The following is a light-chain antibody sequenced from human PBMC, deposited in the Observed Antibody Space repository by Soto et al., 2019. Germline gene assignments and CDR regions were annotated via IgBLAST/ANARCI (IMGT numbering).Light chain of an antibody. Sequence: DIVMTQSPDSLAVSLGERATINCKSSQSVLYSSNNKNYLAWYQQKPGQPPKLLIYWASTRESGVPDRFSGSGPGTDFTLTISSLQAEDVAVYYCQQYYSTLRTFGQGTKVEI. J-gene: IGKJ1*01. V-gene: IGKV4-1*01. CDR2: WAS. CDR1: QSVLYSSNNKNY. CDR3: QQYYSTLRT.